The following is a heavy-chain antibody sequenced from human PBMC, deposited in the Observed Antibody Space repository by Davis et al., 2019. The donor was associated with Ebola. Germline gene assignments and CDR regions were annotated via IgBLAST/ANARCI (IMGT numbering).Heavy chain of an antibody. CDR3: AIREGGYSYGYDAFDI. Sequence: ASVKVSCKASGYTFTGYYMHWVRQAPGQGLEWMGWINPNSGGTNYAQKFQGWVTMTRDTSISTAYMELSRLRSDDTAVYYCAIREGGYSYGYDAFDIWGQGTMVTVSS. CDR1: GYTFTGYY. D-gene: IGHD5-18*01. CDR2: INPNSGGT. J-gene: IGHJ3*02. V-gene: IGHV1-2*04.